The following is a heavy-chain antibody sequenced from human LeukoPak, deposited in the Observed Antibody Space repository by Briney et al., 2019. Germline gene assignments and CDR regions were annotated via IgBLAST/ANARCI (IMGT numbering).Heavy chain of an antibody. V-gene: IGHV4-59*08. Sequence: SETLSLTCTVSGGSISSYYWSWIRQPPGKGLEWIGYIYYSGSTNYNPSLKSRVTISVDTSKNQFSLKLSSVTAADTAVYYCARHIYDDSPFDYWGQGTLVTVSS. CDR1: GGSISSYY. CDR2: IYYSGST. J-gene: IGHJ4*02. D-gene: IGHD4-17*01. CDR3: ARHIYDDSPFDY.